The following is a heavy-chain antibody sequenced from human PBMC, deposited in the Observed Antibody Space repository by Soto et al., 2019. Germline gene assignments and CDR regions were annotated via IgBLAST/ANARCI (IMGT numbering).Heavy chain of an antibody. D-gene: IGHD4-17*01. J-gene: IGHJ6*02. CDR1: GGTFSSYA. V-gene: IGHV1-69*12. CDR2: IIPIFGTA. CDR3: ARGGGTTVTTYYYCSGMDV. Sequence: QVQLVQSGAEVKKPGSSVKVSCKASGGTFSSYAISWVRQAPGQGLEWMGGIIPIFGTANYAQKFQGRVTITADESTSTAYMELSSLRSEDTAVYYCARGGGTTVTTYYYCSGMDVWGQGTTVTVSS.